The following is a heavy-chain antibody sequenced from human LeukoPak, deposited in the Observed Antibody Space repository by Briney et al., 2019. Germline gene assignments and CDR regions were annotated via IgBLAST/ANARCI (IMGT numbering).Heavy chain of an antibody. V-gene: IGHV4-39*01. J-gene: IGHJ6*03. CDR2: IYYGGST. Sequence: SETLSLTCTVSVGSISSGSYYWGWIRQSPGKGLEWIGNIYYGGSTSYDPSLKSRVTISVDTTKNQFSLHLSSVAAADTAVYYCATYYYSYCYMDVWGKGTTVTVSS. CDR1: VGSISSGSYY. CDR3: ATYYYSYCYMDV.